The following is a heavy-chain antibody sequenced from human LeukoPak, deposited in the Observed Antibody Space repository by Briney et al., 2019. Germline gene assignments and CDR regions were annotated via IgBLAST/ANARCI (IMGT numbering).Heavy chain of an antibody. CDR2: ISSSRSYI. J-gene: IGHJ4*02. CDR1: GFTFSDYR. CDR3: ARSRGPPTYFDY. V-gene: IGHV3-21*01. Sequence: PGGSLRLSCAASGFTFSDYRMDWVRQAPGKGLEWVSSISSSRSYIHYADSGRFIISRDNAKNLLYLQINSLRAEDTAVYYCARSRGPPTYFDYWGQGTLVTVSP. D-gene: IGHD3-16*01.